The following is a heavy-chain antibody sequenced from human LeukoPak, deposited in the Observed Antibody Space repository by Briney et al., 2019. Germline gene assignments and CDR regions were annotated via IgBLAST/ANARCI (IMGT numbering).Heavy chain of an antibody. J-gene: IGHJ4*02. CDR1: GDSITSTYY. Sequence: SETLSLTCNVSGDSITSTYYWGWIRQPPGKGLEWIGSISHSGNTYYNPSLKSRVTISVDTSKNQFSLKLSSVTAADTAVYYCARHSRAVAGTPVDYWGQGTLVTVSS. CDR2: ISHSGNT. D-gene: IGHD6-19*01. V-gene: IGHV4-38-2*02. CDR3: ARHSRAVAGTPVDY.